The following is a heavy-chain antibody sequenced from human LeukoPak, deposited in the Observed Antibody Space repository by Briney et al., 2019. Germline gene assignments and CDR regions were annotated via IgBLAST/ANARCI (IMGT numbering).Heavy chain of an antibody. CDR2: IWYDGSHE. V-gene: IGHV3-33*06. CDR3: AKERKDIVAAGTDY. Sequence: GMSLRLSCAASGFTFSNFAMHWVRQVPGKGLEWVARIWYDGSHESYADSVKGRFSISRDNSKNTLYLQMNSLRVEDTAVYYCAKERKDIVAAGTDYWGPGTLVTVSS. J-gene: IGHJ4*02. CDR1: GFTFSNFA. D-gene: IGHD6-13*01.